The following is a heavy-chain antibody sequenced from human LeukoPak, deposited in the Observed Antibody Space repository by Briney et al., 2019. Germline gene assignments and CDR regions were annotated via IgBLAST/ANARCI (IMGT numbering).Heavy chain of an antibody. V-gene: IGHV4-39*07. J-gene: IGHJ6*02. Sequence: SETLSLTCTVSGGSISSSSYYWGWIRQPPGKGLEWIGSIYYSGSTYYNPSLKSRVTISVDTSKNQFSLKLSSVTAADTAVYYCARDPITMIVVVTDYYYGMDVWGQGTTVTVSS. CDR2: IYYSGST. CDR1: GGSISSSSYY. CDR3: ARDPITMIVVVTDYYYGMDV. D-gene: IGHD3-22*01.